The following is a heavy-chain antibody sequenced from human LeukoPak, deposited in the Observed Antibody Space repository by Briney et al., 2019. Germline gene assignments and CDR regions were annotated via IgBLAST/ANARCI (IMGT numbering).Heavy chain of an antibody. V-gene: IGHV3-33*08. J-gene: IGHJ4*02. Sequence: GRSLRLSCAASGFTFSSYGMHWVRQAPGKGLEWVAVIWYDGSNKNYADSVKGRFTISRDNSKNTLYLQMNSLRAEDTAVYYCARWYYYDYSGSPDYWGQGTLVTVSS. CDR3: ARWYYYDYSGSPDY. CDR2: IWYDGSNK. D-gene: IGHD3-22*01. CDR1: GFTFSSYG.